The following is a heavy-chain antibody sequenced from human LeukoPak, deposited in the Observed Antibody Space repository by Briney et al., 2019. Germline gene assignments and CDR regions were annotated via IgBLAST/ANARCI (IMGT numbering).Heavy chain of an antibody. D-gene: IGHD2-21*02. CDR1: GYTFTSYY. V-gene: IGHV1-46*01. CDR3: ARVTPCGGDCYSYYYGMDV. Sequence: ASVKVSCKASGYTFTSYYMHWVRQAPGQGLEWMGIINPSGGSTSYAQKFQGRVTMTRDTSTSTVYMELSSLRSEDTAVYYCARVTPCGGDCYSYYYGMDVWGQGTTVTVSS. CDR2: INPSGGST. J-gene: IGHJ6*02.